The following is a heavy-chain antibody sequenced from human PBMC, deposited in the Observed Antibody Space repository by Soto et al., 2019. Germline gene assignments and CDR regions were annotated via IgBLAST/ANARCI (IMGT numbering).Heavy chain of an antibody. V-gene: IGHV1-3*01. Sequence: QVQLVQSGAEVKKPGASVKVSCKASGYTFTSYAMHWVRQAPGQRLEWMGWINAGNGNTKYSQKFQGRVTITRDTSASTAYMELSSLRSEDTAVYYCARTPTGYYYDSSGYSPAYWGQGTLVTVSS. CDR1: GYTFTSYA. J-gene: IGHJ4*02. CDR3: ARTPTGYYYDSSGYSPAY. D-gene: IGHD3-22*01. CDR2: INAGNGNT.